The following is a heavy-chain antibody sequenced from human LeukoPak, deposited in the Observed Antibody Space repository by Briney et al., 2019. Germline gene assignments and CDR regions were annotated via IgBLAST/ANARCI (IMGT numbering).Heavy chain of an antibody. CDR3: AKKVVVGATSPYSDFQD. V-gene: IGHV3-23*01. D-gene: IGHD1-26*01. CDR2: ISGSGVTT. J-gene: IGHJ1*01. Sequence: GGSLRLSCAASGLTFRNYGMHWVRQAPGKGLEWVSAISGSGVTTHYAGSVKGRFSISRDNSKNTLYLQMNSLRAEDTALYYCAKKVVVGATSPYSDFQDWGQGTLVTVSS. CDR1: GLTFRNYG.